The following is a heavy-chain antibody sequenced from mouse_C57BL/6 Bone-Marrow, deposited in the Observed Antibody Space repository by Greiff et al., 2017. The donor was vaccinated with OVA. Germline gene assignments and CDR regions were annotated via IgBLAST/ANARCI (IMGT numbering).Heavy chain of an antibody. D-gene: IGHD1-1*01. J-gene: IGHJ1*03. V-gene: IGHV3-8*01. CDR2: ISYSGST. CDR1: GYSITSDY. Sequence: EVNVVESGPGLAKPSQTLSLTCSVTGYSITSDYWNWIRKFPGNKLEYMGYISYSGSTYYNPSLKSRISITRDTSTNQYYLQLNSVTTEDTATYYCARSLYGSSHWYFDVWGTGTTVTVSS. CDR3: ARSLYGSSHWYFDV.